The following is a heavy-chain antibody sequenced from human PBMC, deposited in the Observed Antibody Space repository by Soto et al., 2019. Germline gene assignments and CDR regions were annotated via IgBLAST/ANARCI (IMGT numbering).Heavy chain of an antibody. J-gene: IGHJ6*02. Sequence: VQLLESGGGLVQPGGSLRLSCAASGFTFSDYYMSWIRQAPGKGLEWVSYISSSGSTIYYADSVKGRFTISRDNAKNSLYLQMNSLRAEDTAVYYCARASPVTTNYYYGMDVWGQGTTVTVSS. D-gene: IGHD4-17*01. V-gene: IGHV3-11*01. CDR1: GFTFSDYY. CDR2: ISSSGSTI. CDR3: ARASPVTTNYYYGMDV.